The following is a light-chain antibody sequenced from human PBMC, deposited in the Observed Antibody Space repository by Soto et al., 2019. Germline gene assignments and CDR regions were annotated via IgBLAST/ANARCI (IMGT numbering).Light chain of an antibody. CDR1: SSNIATNS. Sequence: QSALTQPPSVSGTPGQRVTISCSGSSSNIATNSVNWYQQLPATAPRLLLYTNNRRPSEVPDRFSGSKSGTSASLAISGLQSEDEADYYCAVWDDNLNSVVFGGGTKLTVL. V-gene: IGLV1-44*01. CDR2: TNN. CDR3: AVWDDNLNSVV. J-gene: IGLJ2*01.